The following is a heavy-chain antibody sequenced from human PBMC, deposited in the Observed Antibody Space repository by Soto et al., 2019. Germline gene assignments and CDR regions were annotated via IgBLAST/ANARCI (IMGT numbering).Heavy chain of an antibody. CDR3: AHAGDYDLLTFDH. CDR2: IYWDDDK. J-gene: IGHJ4*02. D-gene: IGHD4-17*01. V-gene: IGHV2-5*02. CDR1: GFSLSTYHMG. Sequence: SGPTLVDPAQTLTLTCDFSGFSLSTYHMGVAWIRQPPGKALEWLALIYWDDDKRYSPSLKDRLAISKDTSSNQVVLTITNIDPGDSATYFCAHAGDYDLLTFDHWGPGTLVTVSS.